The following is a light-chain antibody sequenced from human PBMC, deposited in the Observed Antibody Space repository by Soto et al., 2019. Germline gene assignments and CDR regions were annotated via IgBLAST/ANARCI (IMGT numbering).Light chain of an antibody. V-gene: IGLV1-51*01. Sequence: QSVLTQPPSVSAAPGQKVTISCSGSGSNIGKNGVSGYLQLPGAAPKLLIYDTNKRPSGIPDRFSGSKSGTSATLGITGLQTGDEADYFCGTWDTRLSVVVFGGGTKLTVL. CDR1: GSNIGKNG. CDR2: DTN. CDR3: GTWDTRLSVVV. J-gene: IGLJ2*01.